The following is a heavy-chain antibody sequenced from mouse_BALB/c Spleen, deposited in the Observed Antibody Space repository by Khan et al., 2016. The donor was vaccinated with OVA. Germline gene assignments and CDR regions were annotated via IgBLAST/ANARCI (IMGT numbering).Heavy chain of an antibody. CDR1: GYTFTNYG. D-gene: IGHD2-10*01. V-gene: IGHV9-1*02. Sequence: QIQLVQSGPELKKPGETVKISCKASGYTFTNYGMNWVKQAPGRGLKWMGWINTYTGEPTYADDFKGRFVFSLETSASTAYLQINNLKNEDMATYFGARPPYFSYVMGYWGQGTSVTVSS. CDR2: INTYTGEP. J-gene: IGHJ4*01. CDR3: ARPPYFSYVMGY.